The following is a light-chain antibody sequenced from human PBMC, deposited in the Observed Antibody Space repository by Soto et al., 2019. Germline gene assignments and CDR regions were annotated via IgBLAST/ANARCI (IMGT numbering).Light chain of an antibody. CDR1: QDISNY. J-gene: IGKJ4*01. Sequence: IQMTQSPSSLSASVGDRVTITCQASQDISNYLNWYQQKPGKAPKLLIYDASNLETGVPSRFSGSGSETEFSLTIRALQPEDFATYYCQQLSRYPLTFGGGTKVDIK. CDR2: DAS. V-gene: IGKV1-33*01. CDR3: QQLSRYPLT.